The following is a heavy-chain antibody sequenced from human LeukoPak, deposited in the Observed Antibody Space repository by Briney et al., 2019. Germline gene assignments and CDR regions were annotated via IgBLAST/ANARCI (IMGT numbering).Heavy chain of an antibody. CDR3: ASRAYCSSTSCYPDY. CDR1: GYTFTSYG. D-gene: IGHD2-2*01. CDR2: ISAYNGNT. Sequence: ASVKVSCKASGYTFTSYGISWVRQAPGQGLEWMGWISAYNGNTNYAQKLQGRVTMTTDTSTSTAYMELRSLRSDDTAVYYCASRAYCSSTSCYPDYWGQGTLVTVSS. J-gene: IGHJ4*02. V-gene: IGHV1-18*01.